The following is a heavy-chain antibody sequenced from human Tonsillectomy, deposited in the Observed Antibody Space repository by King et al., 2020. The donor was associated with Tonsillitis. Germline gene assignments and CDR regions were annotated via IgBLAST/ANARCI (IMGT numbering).Heavy chain of an antibody. Sequence: QLQESGGGLVQPGGSLRLSCAASGFTFSSYAMTWVRQAPGKGLEWVSSLSSSGATTYYADSVKGRFTISRDNSKNTLSLQMNSLRADDTALYYCAKDTGAGLTTPVTTEYWGQGTLVTVSS. V-gene: IGHV3-23*01. CDR3: AKDTGAGLTTPVTTEY. J-gene: IGHJ4*02. CDR1: GFTFSSYA. D-gene: IGHD4-11*01. CDR2: LSSSGATT.